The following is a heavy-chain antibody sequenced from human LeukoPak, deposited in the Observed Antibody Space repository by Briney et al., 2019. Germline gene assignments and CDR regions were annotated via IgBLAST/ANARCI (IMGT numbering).Heavy chain of an antibody. V-gene: IGHV4-39*01. J-gene: IGHJ4*02. D-gene: IGHD3-22*01. CDR3: ARNYYDSSGYYHFDF. CDR2: VYYSGST. Sequence: SETLSLTCTVSGASIVSSNYHWGWIRQPPGKGLEWIGNVYYSGSTHYNPSLKGRVDMSVDTSKNQFSLKLASVTAADTAVYYCARNYYDSSGYYHFDFWGQGSLVTVSS. CDR1: GASIVSSNYH.